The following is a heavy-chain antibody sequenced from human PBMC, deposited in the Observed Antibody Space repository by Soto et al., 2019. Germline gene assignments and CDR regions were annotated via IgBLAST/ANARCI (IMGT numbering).Heavy chain of an antibody. Sequence: GESLKISCKGSGYSFTSYWISWVRQMPGKGLEWMGRIDPSDSYTSHSPSFQGHVTISVDRSISTAYLQWSSLKASDTATYYCARHHAGQWLAIGDYWGQGTRVTVSS. D-gene: IGHD6-19*01. J-gene: IGHJ4*02. CDR3: ARHHAGQWLAIGDY. V-gene: IGHV5-10-1*01. CDR2: IDPSDSYT. CDR1: GYSFTSYW.